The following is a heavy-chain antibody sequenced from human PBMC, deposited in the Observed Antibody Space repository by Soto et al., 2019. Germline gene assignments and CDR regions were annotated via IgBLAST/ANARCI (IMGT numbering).Heavy chain of an antibody. V-gene: IGHV1-3*01. CDR1: GYTFTSYA. J-gene: IGHJ4*02. D-gene: IGHD3-10*01. Sequence: QVQLVQSGAEVKKPGASVKVSCKASGYTFTSYAMHWVRQAPGQRLEWMGWINAGNGNTKYSQKFQGRVTITRDTSASTAYMELSRLRSEDTAVYYCARESLLWFGGFRWLTFDYWGQGTLVTVSS. CDR2: INAGNGNT. CDR3: ARESLLWFGGFRWLTFDY.